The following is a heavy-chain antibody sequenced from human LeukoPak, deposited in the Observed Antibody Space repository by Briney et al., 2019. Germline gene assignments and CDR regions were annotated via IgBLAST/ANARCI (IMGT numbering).Heavy chain of an antibody. J-gene: IGHJ4*02. CDR3: LRDRSGGYPYYFDF. CDR1: AFTFSDYS. D-gene: IGHD1-26*01. CDR2: ISSRSSYI. V-gene: IGHV3-21*01. Sequence: GGSLRLSCAASAFTFSDYSMNWVRQPPGKGLEWVSSISSRSSYISYADSVKGRFTISRDNAKNSLYLEMNSLRAEDTAVYYCLRDRSGGYPYYFDFWGQGTLLTASS.